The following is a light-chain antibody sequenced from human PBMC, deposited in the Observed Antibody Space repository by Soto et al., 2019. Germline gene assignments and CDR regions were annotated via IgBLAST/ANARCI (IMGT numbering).Light chain of an antibody. J-gene: IGKJ1*01. CDR3: QQYNNWLKWT. CDR2: DAS. Sequence: EIVMTHSPATLSVSPGEGATLSCRASQSISSNLAWYQRKPGQGPRLLIYDASTRATGIPARFSGSGSGTDFTLTISSLQSEDFAVYYCQQYNNWLKWTFGQGTKVDIK. V-gene: IGKV3-15*01. CDR1: QSISSN.